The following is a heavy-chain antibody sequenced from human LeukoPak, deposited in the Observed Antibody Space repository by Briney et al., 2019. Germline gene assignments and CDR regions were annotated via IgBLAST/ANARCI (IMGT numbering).Heavy chain of an antibody. CDR2: ISSTGGYT. J-gene: IGHJ4*02. D-gene: IGHD6-19*01. V-gene: IGHV3-64*01. CDR1: GFTFSSNA. CDR3: ARGGNYSSGHFDY. Sequence: GGSLRLSCAASGFTFSSNAMHWVRQAPGKGLEHVSAISSTGGYTYYANSVKGRFTISRDNSKNTLFLQMGSLRAEDVAVYYCARGGNYSSGHFDYWGQGTLVTVSS.